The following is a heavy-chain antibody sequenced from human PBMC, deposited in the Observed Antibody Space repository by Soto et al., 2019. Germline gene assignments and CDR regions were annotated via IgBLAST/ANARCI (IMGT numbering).Heavy chain of an antibody. Sequence: GGSLRLSCAASGFTFSRYWMTWVRQAPGKGLEWVANIKQDGSEKYYVDSVKGRFTISRDTAKNSLYLQMNSLRAEDTAVYYCARHGYYDFWSGSAPDYWGQGTLVTVSS. CDR1: GFTFSRYW. D-gene: IGHD3-3*01. J-gene: IGHJ4*02. CDR2: IKQDGSEK. V-gene: IGHV3-7*01. CDR3: ARHGYYDFWSGSAPDY.